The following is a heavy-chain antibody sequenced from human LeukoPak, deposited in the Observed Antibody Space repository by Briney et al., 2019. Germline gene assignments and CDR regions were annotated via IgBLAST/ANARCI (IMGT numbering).Heavy chain of an antibody. Sequence: ASVKVSCKASGYTFNSSYMHWVRQAPGQGLEWMGIINPSDDSTRYAQKFQGRVTITRNISISTAYMELSSLRSEDTAVYYCARRTLTIRTFDIWGQGTMVTVSS. J-gene: IGHJ3*02. V-gene: IGHV1-46*02. CDR3: ARRTLTIRTFDI. CDR1: GYTFNSSY. CDR2: INPSDDST. D-gene: IGHD3-3*01.